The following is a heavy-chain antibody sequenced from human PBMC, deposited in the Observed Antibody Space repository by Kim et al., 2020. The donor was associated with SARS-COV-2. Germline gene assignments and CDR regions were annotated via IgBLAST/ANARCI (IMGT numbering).Heavy chain of an antibody. J-gene: IGHJ4*02. CDR3: ARVGSGWHRPVDY. V-gene: IGHV1-46*01. Sequence: YAQKFQGRVTMTRDTSTRTVYMELSSLRSEDTAVYYCARVGSGWHRPVDYWGQGTLVTVSS. D-gene: IGHD6-19*01.